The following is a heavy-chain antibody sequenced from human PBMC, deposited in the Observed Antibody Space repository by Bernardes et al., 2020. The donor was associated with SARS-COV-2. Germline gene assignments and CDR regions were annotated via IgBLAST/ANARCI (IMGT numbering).Heavy chain of an antibody. CDR3: ARGEYTYFNFEGTNYNLFYGLDV. Sequence: GGSLRLSCAASGFTFSSYWMSWVRQAPGKGLEWVSLLYSGDTYYADSVKGRFTISRDNSENTVYLQMNNVRAEDTAVYYCARGEYTYFNFEGTNYNLFYGLDVWGQGTTVTVSS. V-gene: IGHV3-53*01. J-gene: IGHJ6*02. CDR1: GFTFSSYW. D-gene: IGHD5-18*01. CDR2: LYSGDT.